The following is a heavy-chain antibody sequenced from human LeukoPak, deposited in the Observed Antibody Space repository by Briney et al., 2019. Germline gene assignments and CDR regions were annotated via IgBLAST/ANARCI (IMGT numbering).Heavy chain of an antibody. CDR2: IYCSGST. CDR3: ARRGGWELDFDF. CDR1: GDSISSNSYY. Sequence: SETLPLTCTVSGDSISSNSYYWGWIRQPPGKGLEWIGSIYCSGSTYYNPSLKSRVTISVDTSKNQFSLKLSSVTAADTAVYYCARRGGWELDFDFWGQGTLVTVSS. J-gene: IGHJ4*02. V-gene: IGHV4-39*01. D-gene: IGHD3-10*01.